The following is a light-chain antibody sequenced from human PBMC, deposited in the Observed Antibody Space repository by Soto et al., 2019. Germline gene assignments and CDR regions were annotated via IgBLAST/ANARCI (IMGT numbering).Light chain of an antibody. CDR1: SSNIGSNS. CDR3: AAWDDSLSGGV. Sequence: QPVLTQPPSASATPGQRVTISCSGSSSNIGSNSVYWYQQLPGTAPKLLIYRNNQRPSGVPDRFSGSKSGTSGSLAISGLRSEDEADYYCAAWDDSLSGGVFGGGTKLTVL. V-gene: IGLV1-47*01. CDR2: RNN. J-gene: IGLJ2*01.